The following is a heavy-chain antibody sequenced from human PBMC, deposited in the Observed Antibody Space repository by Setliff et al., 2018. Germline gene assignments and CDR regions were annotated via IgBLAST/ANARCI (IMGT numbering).Heavy chain of an antibody. Sequence: SEPLSLTCNVSGVSISSYYWSWIRQPPGKGLESIGYIQKSGSTNYNPSLMSRVSISVDTSKNQFSLKLRSVTAADTAVYYCARLSWNGLRYYGLDVWGQGTTVTVSS. J-gene: IGHJ6*02. CDR3: ARLSWNGLRYYGLDV. V-gene: IGHV4-59*01. CDR2: IQKSGST. CDR1: GVSISSYY. D-gene: IGHD3-3*01.